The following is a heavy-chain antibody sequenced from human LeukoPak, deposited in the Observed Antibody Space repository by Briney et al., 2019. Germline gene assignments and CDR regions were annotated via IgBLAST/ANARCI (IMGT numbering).Heavy chain of an antibody. V-gene: IGHV4-59*01. D-gene: IGHD6-6*01. Sequence: SETLSLTCTVSGGSISSYYWSWIRQPPGNGLEWIGYIYYSGSTNYNPSLKSRVTISVDTSKNQFSLKLSSVTAADTAVYYCARVNSSSSAFDYWGQGTLVTVSS. CDR2: IYYSGST. CDR3: ARVNSSSSAFDY. CDR1: GGSISSYY. J-gene: IGHJ4*02.